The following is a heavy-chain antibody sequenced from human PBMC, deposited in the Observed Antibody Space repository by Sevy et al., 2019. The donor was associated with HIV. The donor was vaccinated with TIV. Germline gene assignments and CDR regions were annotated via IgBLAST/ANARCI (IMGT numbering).Heavy chain of an antibody. CDR3: AKSYDYLWGSYRQGWFDP. CDR1: GGSFNTYQ. J-gene: IGHJ5*02. CDR2: INHGGAT. V-gene: IGHV4-34*01. D-gene: IGHD3-16*02. Sequence: SETLSLTCAVYGGSFNTYQWSWIRQPPGKGLEWIGEINHGGATNYSPSLKSRVTISADKSNNQFSLRLSSVTAADTAVYYCAKSYDYLWGSYRQGWFDPWGQGTLVTVSS.